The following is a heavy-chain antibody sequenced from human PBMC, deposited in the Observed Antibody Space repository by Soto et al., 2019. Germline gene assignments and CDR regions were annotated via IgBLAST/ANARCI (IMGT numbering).Heavy chain of an antibody. Sequence: PSETLSLTCTVSGGSISSYYWSWIRQPPGKGLEWIGYIYYSGGTNYNPSLKSRVTISVDTSKNQFSLKLSSVTAADTAVYYCARSSGNYYYYGMDVWGQGTTVTV. CDR1: GGSISSYY. J-gene: IGHJ6*02. CDR2: IYYSGGT. CDR3: ARSSGNYYYYGMDV. V-gene: IGHV4-59*01. D-gene: IGHD2-15*01.